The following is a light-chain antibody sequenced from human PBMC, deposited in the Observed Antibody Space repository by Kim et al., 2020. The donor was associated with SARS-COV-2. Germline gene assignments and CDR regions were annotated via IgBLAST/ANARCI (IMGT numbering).Light chain of an antibody. J-gene: IGLJ3*02. CDR1: SLRSYY. V-gene: IGLV3-19*01. CDR3: NSRDSSGNHWV. CDR2: GKN. Sequence: ALGQKVRITFKGDSLRSYYASWYQQKPGQAPVLVIYGKNNRPSGIPDRFSGSSSGNTASLTITGAQAEDEADYYCNSRDSSGNHWVFGGGTQLTVL.